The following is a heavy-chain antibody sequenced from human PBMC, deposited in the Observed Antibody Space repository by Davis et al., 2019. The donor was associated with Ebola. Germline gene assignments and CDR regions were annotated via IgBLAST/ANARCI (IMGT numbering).Heavy chain of an antibody. D-gene: IGHD2-2*01. V-gene: IGHV1-69*10. J-gene: IGHJ6*03. CDR2: IIPILGVL. Sequence: SVKVSCKASGGTFSTYAINWVRQAPGQGLEWMGGIIPILGVLNYAQMFQGRVTITSDKSSSTAYMELSSLTSEGTAVYYCSRALPSTDIVVVPDAYYYYYMDVWGKGTTVTVSS. CDR3: SRALPSTDIVVVPDAYYYYYMDV. CDR1: GGTFSTYA.